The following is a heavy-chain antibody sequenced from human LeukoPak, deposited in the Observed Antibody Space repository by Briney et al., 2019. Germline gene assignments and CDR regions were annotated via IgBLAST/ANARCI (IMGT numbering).Heavy chain of an antibody. J-gene: IGHJ6*02. Sequence: PGGSLRLSCAASGFTFDDYGMSWVRQAPGKGLEWVSGINWSGGSTGYADSVKGRFTISRDNAKNSLYLQMNSLRAEDTALYHCARGGYCSSTSCYTYYYYGMDVWGQGTTVTVSS. CDR3: ARGGYCSSTSCYTYYYYGMDV. CDR2: INWSGGST. D-gene: IGHD2-2*02. CDR1: GFTFDDYG. V-gene: IGHV3-20*01.